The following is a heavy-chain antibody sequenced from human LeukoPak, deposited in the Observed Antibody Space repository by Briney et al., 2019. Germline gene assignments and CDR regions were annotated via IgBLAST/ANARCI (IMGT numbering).Heavy chain of an antibody. CDR2: MNPNSGNT. D-gene: IGHD2-8*01. CDR3: ARGRSPSGVATSYYMYV. V-gene: IGHV1-8*03. CDR1: GYTFNSYD. Sequence: GASVKVSCKASGYTFNSYDINWVRQATGQGLEWMGWMNPNSGNTGYPQKFQGRVTITRNTSISTAYMELSSLRSEDTAVYYCARGRSPSGVATSYYMYVWGKGTTVTVSS. J-gene: IGHJ6*03.